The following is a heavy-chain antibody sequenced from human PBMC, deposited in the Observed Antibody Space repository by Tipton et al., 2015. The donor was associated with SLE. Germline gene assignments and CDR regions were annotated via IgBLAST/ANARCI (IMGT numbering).Heavy chain of an antibody. V-gene: IGHV4-34*04. CDR1: GGSLSGYY. CDR2: IYYVGRT. Sequence: TLSLTCAVSGGSLSGYYWSWIRQSPGKGLEWIVYIYYVGRTNDNPSHKRLPTISIDTSQNQFSLQLTSVTAADTAVYYCARRYNWNYKAYLDYWGKGTPVTVSS. CDR3: ARRYNWNYKAYLDY. D-gene: IGHD1-7*01. J-gene: IGHJ4*02.